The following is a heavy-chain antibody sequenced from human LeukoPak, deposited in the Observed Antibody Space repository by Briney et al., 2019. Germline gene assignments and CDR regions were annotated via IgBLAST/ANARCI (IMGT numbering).Heavy chain of an antibody. CDR1: GFTFSNYW. J-gene: IGHJ3*02. CDR2: IRRDGSET. V-gene: IGHV3-7*01. CDR3: ARDDTHYGSSGSLYDAFDI. Sequence: AGSLTLSCAASGFTFSNYWMTWVRRAPGKGLEWVANIRRDGSETHYVDSVMGRFTISRDNAKNSLYLQMNSLRAEDTAVYYCARDDTHYGSSGSLYDAFDIWGQGTMVTVSS. D-gene: IGHD3-22*01.